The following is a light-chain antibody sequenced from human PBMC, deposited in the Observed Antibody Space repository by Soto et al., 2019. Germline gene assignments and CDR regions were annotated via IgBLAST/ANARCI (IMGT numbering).Light chain of an antibody. CDR2: GAS. CDR3: QQYNIWPRT. CDR1: QSVSSN. Sequence: EIVVTQSPATLSVSPGERATLSCRGRQSVSSNLAWYQQKPGQAPRLLIYGASTRATGIPARFSGSGSGTEFTLTISSLHSEDFAVYYCQQYNIWPRTFGQGTKVEIK. J-gene: IGKJ1*01. V-gene: IGKV3-15*01.